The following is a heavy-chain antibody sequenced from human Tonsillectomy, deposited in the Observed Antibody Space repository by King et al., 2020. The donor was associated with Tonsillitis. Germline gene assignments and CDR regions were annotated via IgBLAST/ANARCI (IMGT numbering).Heavy chain of an antibody. Sequence: QVQLVESGAEVKKPGSSVKVSCKASGDTFSTYAISWVRQAPGQGLEWMGGIIPIFGTATYAQKFQGRVTITADESTSTAYMELSSLRSEDTAVYYCTRGDSSGYQYPWFDPWGQGTLVTVSS. V-gene: IGHV1-69*01. CDR2: IIPIFGTA. CDR1: GDTFSTYA. CDR3: TRGDSSGYQYPWFDP. J-gene: IGHJ5*02. D-gene: IGHD3-22*01.